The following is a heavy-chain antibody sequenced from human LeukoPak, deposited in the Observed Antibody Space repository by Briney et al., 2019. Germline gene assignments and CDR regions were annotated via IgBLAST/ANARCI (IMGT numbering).Heavy chain of an antibody. J-gene: IGHJ4*02. CDR2: IKSKTDGGTT. CDR1: GFTFSNAW. D-gene: IGHD3-22*01. CDR3: TTDLVVVVSGNY. Sequence: GGSLRLSCAASGFTFSNAWMSWVRQAPGKGLEWVGRIKSKTDGGTTDYAAPVKGKFTIPRDHSKNTLYLQMNSLKTEDTAVYYCTTDLVVVVSGNYWGQGTLGTVSP. V-gene: IGHV3-15*01.